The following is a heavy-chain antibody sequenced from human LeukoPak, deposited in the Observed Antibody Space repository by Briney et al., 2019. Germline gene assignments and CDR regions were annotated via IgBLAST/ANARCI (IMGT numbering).Heavy chain of an antibody. Sequence: PGGSLRLSCAASGFSLSTYGMNWVRQAPGKGLEWVSYISSSSSPMYYADSVKGRFTISRDNAKNSPYLQMNSLRDEDTAVYYCAKGTSYRFDYWGQGTLVTVSS. CDR3: AKGTSYRFDY. J-gene: IGHJ4*02. D-gene: IGHD1-26*01. CDR2: ISSSSSPM. V-gene: IGHV3-48*02. CDR1: GFSLSTYG.